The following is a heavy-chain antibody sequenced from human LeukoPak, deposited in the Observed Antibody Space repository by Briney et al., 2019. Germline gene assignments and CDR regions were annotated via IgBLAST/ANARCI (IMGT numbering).Heavy chain of an antibody. D-gene: IGHD3-3*01. CDR1: GGSISSYY. Sequence: PSETLSLTCTVSGGSISSYYWSWIRQPPGKGLEWIGYIYYSGSTNYNPSLKSRVTISVDTSKNQFSLKLSSVTAADTAVYYCARTYYDFWSGYLGVFYMDVWGKGTTVTVSS. J-gene: IGHJ6*03. CDR3: ARTYYDFWSGYLGVFYMDV. CDR2: IYYSGST. V-gene: IGHV4-59*01.